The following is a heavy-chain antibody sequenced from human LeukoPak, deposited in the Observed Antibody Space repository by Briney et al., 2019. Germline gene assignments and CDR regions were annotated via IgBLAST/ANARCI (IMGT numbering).Heavy chain of an antibody. D-gene: IGHD2-21*02. CDR2: TKNDGSKQ. CDR1: GFTLSNHW. CDR3: ARVDYSASSRGIHCYSSMDV. V-gene: IGHV3-7*01. Sequence: GGSLRLSCAASGFTLSNHWIAWVRRAPGKGLEWVANTKNDGSKQYYADSVKGRFTISRDNSKNTLYLHMKSLRVEDTAVYFCARVDYSASSRGIHCYSSMDVWGKGTTVIVSS. J-gene: IGHJ6*04.